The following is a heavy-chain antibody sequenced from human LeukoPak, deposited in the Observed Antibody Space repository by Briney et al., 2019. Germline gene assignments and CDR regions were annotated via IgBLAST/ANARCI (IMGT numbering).Heavy chain of an antibody. CDR3: ARGKGGYDPIDAFDI. V-gene: IGHV1-69*05. Sequence: KFQGRVTITTDESTSTAYMELSSLRSEDTAVYYCARGKGGYDPIDAFDIWGQGTMVAVSS. J-gene: IGHJ3*02. D-gene: IGHD5-12*01.